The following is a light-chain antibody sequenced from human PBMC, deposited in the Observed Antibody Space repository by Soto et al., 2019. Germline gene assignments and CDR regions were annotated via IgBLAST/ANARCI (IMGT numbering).Light chain of an antibody. V-gene: IGKV1-39*01. CDR1: QSINAY. J-gene: IGKJ4*01. CDR2: DAS. CDR3: QQSYSAPLT. Sequence: DIQMTQSPSSLSASVGDRVTITCRASQSINAYLNWYQQKPGKAPKLLIYDASSLQSGVPSRFSGSTSGTEFTLTVSSLQPEDFATYYCQQSYSAPLTVGGGTKVEIK.